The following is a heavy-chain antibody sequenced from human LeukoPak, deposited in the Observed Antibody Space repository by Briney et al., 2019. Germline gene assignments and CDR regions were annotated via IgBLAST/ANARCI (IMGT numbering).Heavy chain of an antibody. J-gene: IGHJ4*02. CDR3: AKQGPARIPIVVVTAMAH. CDR1: GLTFSSHW. V-gene: IGHV3-74*01. D-gene: IGHD2-21*02. Sequence: PGGSLRLSCAASGLTFSSHWMHWVRQAPGKGLVWVSRITNDGSSTTYADSVKGRFTISRDNSKNTLYLQMNSLRAEDTAVYYCAKQGPARIPIVVVTAMAHWGQGTLVTVSS. CDR2: ITNDGSST.